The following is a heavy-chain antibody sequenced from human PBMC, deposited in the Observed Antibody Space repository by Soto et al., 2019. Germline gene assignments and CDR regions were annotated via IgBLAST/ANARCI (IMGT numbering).Heavy chain of an antibody. J-gene: IGHJ5*02. CDR3: ARDSLTGNWFDP. CDR1: GGSISSGGYY. Sequence: PSETLSLTCTVSGGSISSGGYYWSWIRQHPGKGLEWIGYIYYSGSAYYNPSLKSRVTMSVDTSKNQFSLKVTSVTAADTAVYYCARDSLTGNWFDPWGQGTLVTVSS. V-gene: IGHV4-31*03. CDR2: IYYSGSA. D-gene: IGHD2-8*02.